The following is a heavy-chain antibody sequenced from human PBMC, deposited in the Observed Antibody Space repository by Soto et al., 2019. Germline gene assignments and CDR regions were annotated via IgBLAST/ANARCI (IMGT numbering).Heavy chain of an antibody. Sequence: ASVKVSCKASGYTFTSYYMHWVRQAPGQGLEWMGIINPSGGSASYAQKFQGRVTMTRDTSTSTVYMELSSLRSEDTAVYYCARVKQQYSSSWDACYWGQGTLVTVSS. CDR3: ARVKQQYSSSWDACY. V-gene: IGHV1-46*01. CDR1: GYTFTSYY. CDR2: INPSGGSA. D-gene: IGHD6-13*01. J-gene: IGHJ4*02.